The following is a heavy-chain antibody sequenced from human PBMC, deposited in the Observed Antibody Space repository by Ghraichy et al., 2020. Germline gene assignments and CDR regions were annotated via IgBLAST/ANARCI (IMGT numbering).Heavy chain of an antibody. V-gene: IGHV4-4*07. CDR1: GDSISSYY. D-gene: IGHD2-15*01. CDR3: ARAAVVVHNWFDP. Sequence: SQTLSLTCTVSGDSISSYYWSWIRQPAGKGLEWIGRIFTTGSANYNPSLKSRVTMSVDTSKNQFSLKLSSVTAADTAVYYCARAAVVVHNWFDPWGQGTLVTLSS. CDR2: IFTTGSA. J-gene: IGHJ5*02.